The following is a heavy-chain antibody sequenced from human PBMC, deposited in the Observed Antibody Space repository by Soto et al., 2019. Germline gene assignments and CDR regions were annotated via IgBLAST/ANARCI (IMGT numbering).Heavy chain of an antibody. CDR2: ISYDGSNK. CDR1: GFTFSSYC. Sequence: GFLRLSCAASGFTFSSYCMHWVRQAPGKGLEWVAVISYDGSNKYYADFVKGRFTISRDNSKNTLYLQMNSLRAEDTAVYYCATNSRDDYSNYYYYGMDVWGQGTTVTVSS. CDR3: ATNSRDDYSNYYYYGMDV. J-gene: IGHJ6*02. V-gene: IGHV3-30*03. D-gene: IGHD4-4*01.